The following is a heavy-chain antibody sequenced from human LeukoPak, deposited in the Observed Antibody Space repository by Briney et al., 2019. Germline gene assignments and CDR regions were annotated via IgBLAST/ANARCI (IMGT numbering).Heavy chain of an antibody. D-gene: IGHD3-3*01. CDR2: IGAYNGNT. CDR1: GYTFTSYG. Sequence: APVKVSCKASGYTFTSYGISWVRQAPGQGLEWMGWIGAYNGNTNYAQKLQGRVTMTTDTSTSTAYMELRSLRSDDTAVYYCARAEDQRYYDFWSGYYSNWFDPWGQGTLVTVSS. CDR3: ARAEDQRYYDFWSGYYSNWFDP. J-gene: IGHJ5*02. V-gene: IGHV1-18*01.